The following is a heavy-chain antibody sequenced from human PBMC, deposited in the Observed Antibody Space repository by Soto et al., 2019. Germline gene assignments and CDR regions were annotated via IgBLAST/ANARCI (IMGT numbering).Heavy chain of an antibody. J-gene: IGHJ4*02. D-gene: IGHD2-15*01. CDR1: GGSISNGYYY. CDR3: ARWVEVSLDYFDS. Sequence: SETLSLTCTVSGGSISNGYYYWSWVRQNPGKGLEWIGHIYHSGRTFYNPSLKSRVTISVDTSKNQFSLNLSSVTAADTAVYYCARWVEVSLDYFDSWGQGTPVT. CDR2: IYHSGRT. V-gene: IGHV4-31*03.